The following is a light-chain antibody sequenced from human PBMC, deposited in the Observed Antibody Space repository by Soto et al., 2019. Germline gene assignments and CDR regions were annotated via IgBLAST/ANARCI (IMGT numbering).Light chain of an antibody. CDR1: TGPVTGSLY. CDR2: DTS. J-gene: IGLJ2*01. Sequence: QAVVTQESSLTVSPGGTVTLTCGSYTGPVTGSLYPFWFQQKPGQAPRTLIYDTSNKHSWTPARFSGSLLGGKAALTLSGAQPEDEADYYCLLSYSGPWLFGGGTKLTVL. CDR3: LLSYSGPWL. V-gene: IGLV7-46*01.